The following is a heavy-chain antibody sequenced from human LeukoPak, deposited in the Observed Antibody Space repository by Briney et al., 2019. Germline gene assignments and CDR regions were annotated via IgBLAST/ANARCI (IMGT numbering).Heavy chain of an antibody. CDR2: ISYDGSNK. D-gene: IGHD3-9*01. V-gene: IGHV3-30*04. J-gene: IGHJ4*02. CDR3: ARGELSVLRYWPIDY. CDR1: GFTFSSYA. Sequence: GGSLRLSCAASGFTFSSYAMHWVCQAPGKGLEWVAVISYDGSNKYYADSVKGRFTISRDNSKNTLYLQMNSLRAEDTAVYYCARGELSVLRYWPIDYWGQGTLVTVS.